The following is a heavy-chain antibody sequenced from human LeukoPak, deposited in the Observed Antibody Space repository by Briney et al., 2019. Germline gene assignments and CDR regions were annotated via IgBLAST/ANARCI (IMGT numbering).Heavy chain of an antibody. CDR2: IRYDGSNK. V-gene: IGHV3-30*02. D-gene: IGHD3-16*02. Sequence: GGSLRLSCAASGFTFSSYGMYWVRQAPGKGLEWVAFIRYDGSNKYYADSVKGRFTISRDNSKNTLYLQMNSLRAEDTAVYYCARGLSTLYYFDYWGQGTLVTVSS. CDR1: GFTFSSYG. CDR3: ARGLSTLYYFDY. J-gene: IGHJ4*02.